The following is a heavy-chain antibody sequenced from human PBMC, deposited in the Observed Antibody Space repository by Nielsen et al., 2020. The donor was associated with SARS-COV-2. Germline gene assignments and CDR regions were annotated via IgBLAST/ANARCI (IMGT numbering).Heavy chain of an antibody. CDR3: TRDPGYYHGMDV. J-gene: IGHJ6*02. CDR2: IYYRSKWFY. V-gene: IGHV6-1*01. CDR1: GDSVSSSSVA. Sequence: SQTFSLTCVISGDSVSSSSVAWNWIRQSPSRGLEWLGRIYYRSKWFYEYATFVRSRITIDPDTSKNHFSLHLNSVTSEDTAMYYCTRDPGYYHGMDVWGQGTTVIVSS.